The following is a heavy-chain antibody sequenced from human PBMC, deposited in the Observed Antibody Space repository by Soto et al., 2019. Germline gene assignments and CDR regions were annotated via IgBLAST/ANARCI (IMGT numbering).Heavy chain of an antibody. CDR3: ARGSIVGATLDP. J-gene: IGHJ5*02. CDR1: GGSISSYY. CDR2: IYTSGST. V-gene: IGHV4-4*07. Sequence: SETLSLTCTVSGGSISSYYWGWIRQPAGKGLEWIGRIYTSGSTNYNPSLKSRVTMSVDTSKNQFSLKLSSVTAADTAVYYCARGSIVGATLDPWGQGTLVTVSS. D-gene: IGHD1-26*01.